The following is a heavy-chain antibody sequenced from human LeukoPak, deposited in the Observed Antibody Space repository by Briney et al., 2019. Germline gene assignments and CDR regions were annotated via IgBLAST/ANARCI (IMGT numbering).Heavy chain of an antibody. CDR3: ARASLVVPAAILYYYYGMDV. J-gene: IGHJ6*02. V-gene: IGHV4-34*01. Sequence: SETLSLTCAVYGGSFSGYYWSWIRQPPGKGLEWIGEINHSGSTNYSPSLKSRVTISVDTSKNQFSLKLSSVTAADTAVYYCARASLVVPAAILYYYYGMDVWGQGTTVTVSS. CDR1: GGSFSGYY. D-gene: IGHD2-2*01. CDR2: INHSGST.